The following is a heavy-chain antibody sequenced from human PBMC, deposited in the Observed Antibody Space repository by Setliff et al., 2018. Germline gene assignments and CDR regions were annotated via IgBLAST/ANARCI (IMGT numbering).Heavy chain of an antibody. J-gene: IGHJ4*02. CDR2: INPDGSEK. CDR1: GFTYNNDW. Sequence: GGSLRLSCGASGFTYNNDWVSWVRQAPGKGLEWLASINPDGSEKYYVDSVKGRFTISRDNSKNTLFLQMNNLRTEDTAVYYCFGAGTCSYWGQGTLVTVSS. CDR3: FGAGTCSY. V-gene: IGHV3-7*01. D-gene: IGHD3-10*01.